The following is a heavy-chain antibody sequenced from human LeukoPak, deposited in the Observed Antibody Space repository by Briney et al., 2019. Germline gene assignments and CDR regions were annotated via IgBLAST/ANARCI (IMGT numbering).Heavy chain of an antibody. CDR1: GFDLTTYA. J-gene: IGHJ5*02. CDR2: IRIGGGGT. D-gene: IGHD6-13*01. Sequence: AGGSLRLSCAASGFDLTTYAMTWVRQAPAKGLEWVSSIRIGGGGTYYADSVKGRFTISRDNSENTLHLQMNNLRVEDTARYFCARCMVLSQGWRNWFDPWGQGTLVTVSS. CDR3: ARCMVLSQGWRNWFDP. V-gene: IGHV3-23*01.